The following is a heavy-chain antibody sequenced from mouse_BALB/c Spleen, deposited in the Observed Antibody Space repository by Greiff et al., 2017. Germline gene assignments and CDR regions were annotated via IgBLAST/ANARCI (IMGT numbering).Heavy chain of an antibody. CDR1: GYAFSSYW. CDR2: IYPGDGDT. J-gene: IGHJ4*01. Sequence: QVQLVESGAELVRPGSSVKISCKASGYAFSSYWMNWVKQRPGQGLEWIGQIYPGDGDTNYNGKFKGKATLTADKSSSTAYMQLSSLTSEDSAVYFRARSYYRYDVDYAMDYWGQGTSVTVSS. D-gene: IGHD2-14*01. V-gene: IGHV1-80*01. CDR3: ARSYYRYDVDYAMDY.